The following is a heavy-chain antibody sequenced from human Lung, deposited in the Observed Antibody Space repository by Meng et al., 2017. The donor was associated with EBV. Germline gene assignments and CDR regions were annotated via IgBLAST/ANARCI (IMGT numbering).Heavy chain of an antibody. J-gene: IGHJ4*02. CDR1: GYTFTGYY. CDR2: INPNSGGT. CDR3: ALAGGYCSSTSCYAY. D-gene: IGHD2-2*01. Sequence: QVQLVQSGAEVKKPGASVKVSCKASGYTFTGYYMHWVRQAPGQGLEWMGRINPNSGGTNYAQKFQGRVTMTRDTSISTAYMELSRLRSDDTAVYYCALAGGYCSSTSCYAYWGQGTLVTVSS. V-gene: IGHV1-2*06.